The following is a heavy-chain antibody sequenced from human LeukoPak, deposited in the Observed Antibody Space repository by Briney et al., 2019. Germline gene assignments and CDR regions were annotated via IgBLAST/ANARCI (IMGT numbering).Heavy chain of an antibody. J-gene: IGHJ5*02. V-gene: IGHV3-7*01. Sequence: GGSLRLSCAASGFTVSSNYMSWVRQAPGKGLEWVANIKQDGSEKYYVDSVKGRFTISRDNAKNSLYLQMNSLRAEDTAVYYCASSGGSFRWFDPWGQGTLVTVSS. CDR1: GFTVSSNY. CDR2: IKQDGSEK. CDR3: ASSGGSFRWFDP. D-gene: IGHD2-15*01.